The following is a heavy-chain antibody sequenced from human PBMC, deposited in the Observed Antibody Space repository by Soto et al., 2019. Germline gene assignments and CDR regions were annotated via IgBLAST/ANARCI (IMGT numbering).Heavy chain of an antibody. V-gene: IGHV3-23*01. D-gene: IGHD6-13*01. J-gene: IGHJ6*02. Sequence: LRLSCAASGFTFSSYAMSWVRQAPGKGLEWVSAISGSGGSTYYADSVKGRFTISRDNSKNTLYLQMNSLRAEDTAVHYCAKELIARVRYGMDVWGQGTTVTVSS. CDR1: GFTFSSYA. CDR3: AKELIARVRYGMDV. CDR2: ISGSGGST.